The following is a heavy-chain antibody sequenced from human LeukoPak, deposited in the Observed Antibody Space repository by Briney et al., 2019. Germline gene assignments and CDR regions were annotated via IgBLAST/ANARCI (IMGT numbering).Heavy chain of an antibody. D-gene: IGHD2-15*01. CDR3: ANVAKGRYFYYYMDV. V-gene: IGHV1-18*01. Sequence: ASVKVSCKASGYTTNTFGITWVRQAPGQGLEWIGWISPYNAYTKYADRLQGRVTLTTDTSTTTSYMELRSLRSDDTALYFCANVAKGRYFYYYMDVGGKGTTVIV. J-gene: IGHJ6*03. CDR1: GYTTNTFG. CDR2: ISPYNAYT.